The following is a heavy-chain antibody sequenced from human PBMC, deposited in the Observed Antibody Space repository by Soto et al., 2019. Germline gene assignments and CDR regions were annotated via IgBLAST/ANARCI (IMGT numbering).Heavy chain of an antibody. Sequence: GESLKISCKGSGYSFTSYWISWVRQMPGKGLEWMGRIDPSDSYTNYSPSFQGHVTISADKSISTAYLQWSSLKASDTAMYYCARRYYCSGGSCSGYYYGMDVWGQGTTVTVSS. CDR2: IDPSDSYT. D-gene: IGHD2-15*01. V-gene: IGHV5-10-1*01. CDR1: GYSFTSYW. CDR3: ARRYYCSGGSCSGYYYGMDV. J-gene: IGHJ6*02.